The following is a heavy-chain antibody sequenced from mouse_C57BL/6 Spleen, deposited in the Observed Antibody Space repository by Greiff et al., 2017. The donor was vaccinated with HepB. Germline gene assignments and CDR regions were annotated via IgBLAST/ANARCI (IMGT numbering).Heavy chain of an antibody. CDR3: ATYDYDDGGDFDY. CDR1: GYTFTSYW. D-gene: IGHD2-4*01. CDR2: INPSSGYT. V-gene: IGHV1-7*01. J-gene: IGHJ2*01. Sequence: QVQLQQSGAELAKPGASVKLSCKASGYTFTSYWMHWVKQRPGQGLEWIGYINPSSGYTKYNQKFKDKATLTADKSSSTAYMQLSSLTYEDSAVYYCATYDYDDGGDFDYWGQGTTLTVSS.